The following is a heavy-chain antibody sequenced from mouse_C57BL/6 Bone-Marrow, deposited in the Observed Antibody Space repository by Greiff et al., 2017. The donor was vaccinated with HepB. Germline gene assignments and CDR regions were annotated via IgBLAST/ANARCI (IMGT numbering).Heavy chain of an antibody. CDR3: AREYYYAMDY. J-gene: IGHJ4*01. CDR2: ISAGGSYT. V-gene: IGHV5-4*01. CDR1: GYTFSSYA. Sequence: EVMLVESGGGLVKPGESLKLSCAASGYTFSSYAMSWVRQTPEKRLEWVATISAGGSYTYYPDNVKGRFTISRDNANNNLYLQMSHLKSEDTAMYYCAREYYYAMDYWGQGTSVTVSS.